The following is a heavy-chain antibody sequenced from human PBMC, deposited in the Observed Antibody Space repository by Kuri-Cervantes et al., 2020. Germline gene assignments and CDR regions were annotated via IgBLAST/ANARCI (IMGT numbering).Heavy chain of an antibody. Sequence: SVKVSCKASGYTFTSYYMHWVRQAPGQGPEWMGGIIPIYGTPNYAQKFKDRVTITADESSTTTYMEVRSLRTEDTAIYYCATNSGFSYGPLDYWGRGTLVTVSS. CDR1: GYTFTSYY. J-gene: IGHJ4*02. CDR3: ATNSGFSYGPLDY. D-gene: IGHD5-12*01. CDR2: IIPIYGTP. V-gene: IGHV1-69*13.